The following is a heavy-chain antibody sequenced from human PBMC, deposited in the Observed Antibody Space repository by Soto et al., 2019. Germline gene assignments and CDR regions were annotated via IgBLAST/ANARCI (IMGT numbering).Heavy chain of an antibody. J-gene: IGHJ4*02. CDR1: NASISSRKW. V-gene: IGHV4-4*02. CDR2: IYHSGSI. Sequence: SETLSLTCTVSNASISSRKWWTWVRQTPGKGLEWIGEIYHSGSINHNPSLKSRVTMSVDKSKNQFSLKMTSVTAADTGVYYCARDAAVARPFDYWGQGTLVTVSS. D-gene: IGHD6-19*01. CDR3: ARDAAVARPFDY.